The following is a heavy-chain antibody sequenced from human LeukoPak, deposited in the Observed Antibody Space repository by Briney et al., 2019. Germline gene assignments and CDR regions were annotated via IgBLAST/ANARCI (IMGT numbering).Heavy chain of an antibody. CDR1: GYTLTELS. Sequence: GASVKVSCKVSGYTLTELSMHWVRQAPGKGLEWMGGFDPEDGETIYAQKFQGRVTTTRDMSTSTVYMELSSLRSEDTAVYYCAREMYYDSSGHPGGAFDIWGQGTMVTVSS. D-gene: IGHD3-22*01. CDR2: FDPEDGET. J-gene: IGHJ3*02. V-gene: IGHV1-24*01. CDR3: AREMYYDSSGHPGGAFDI.